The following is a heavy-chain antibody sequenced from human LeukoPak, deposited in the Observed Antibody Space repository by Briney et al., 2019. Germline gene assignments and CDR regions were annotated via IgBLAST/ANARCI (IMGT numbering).Heavy chain of an antibody. J-gene: IGHJ4*02. CDR1: GFTFSSYA. CDR3: AKDTIFGVVIPALGFDY. D-gene: IGHD3-3*01. V-gene: IGHV3-23*01. CDR2: ISGSGGST. Sequence: GGSLRLSCAASGFTFSSYAMSWVRQAPGKGLEWVSAISGSGGSTYYADSVKGRFTISRDNSKNTLYLQMNSLRAEDTAVYYCAKDTIFGVVIPALGFDYWGQGTLVTVSS.